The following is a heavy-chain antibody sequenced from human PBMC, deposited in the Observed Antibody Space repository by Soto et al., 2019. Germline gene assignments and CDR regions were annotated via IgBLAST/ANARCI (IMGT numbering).Heavy chain of an antibody. CDR3: ARDGSGAGGYYYYGMEG. V-gene: IGHV1-18*01. Sequence: GASVKISCKASGYTFTSYGISWVRQAPGQRLEWMGWISAYNGNTNYAQKLQGRVTMTTDTSTSTAYMELRSLRSDDTAVYYCARDGSGAGGYYYYGMEGCGQGTTVTVSS. J-gene: IGHJ6*02. CDR2: ISAYNGNT. D-gene: IGHD3-10*01. CDR1: GYTFTSYG.